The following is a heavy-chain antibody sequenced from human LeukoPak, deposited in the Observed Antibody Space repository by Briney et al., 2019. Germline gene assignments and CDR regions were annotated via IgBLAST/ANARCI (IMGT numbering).Heavy chain of an antibody. CDR2: IFPDDSDT. J-gene: IGHJ3*01. Sequence: GESLKISCATSGYNFPRHWIGWVRQMPGKGLEYVGVIFPDDSDTRYSSSSEGHVTISADTSIKTAYLEWRSLQASDTAIYFCASRVGVAGTFDAFDLWGQGTMVTVSS. CDR3: ASRVGVAGTFDAFDL. V-gene: IGHV5-51*06. CDR1: GYNFPRHW. D-gene: IGHD2-21*02.